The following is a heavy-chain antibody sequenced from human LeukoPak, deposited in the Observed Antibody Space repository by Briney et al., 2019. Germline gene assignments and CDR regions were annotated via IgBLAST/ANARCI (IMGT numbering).Heavy chain of an antibody. D-gene: IGHD6-13*01. J-gene: IGHJ6*02. CDR3: ARESWYSFYYYGMDV. Sequence: GGSLRLSCAASGFTVSSNYMSWVRQAPGKGLEWVSVIYSGGSTYYADSVKGRFTISRDNSKNTLYLQMNSLRAEDTAVYYCARESWYSFYYYGMDVWGQGTTVTVSS. CDR1: GFTVSSNY. V-gene: IGHV3-53*01. CDR2: IYSGGST.